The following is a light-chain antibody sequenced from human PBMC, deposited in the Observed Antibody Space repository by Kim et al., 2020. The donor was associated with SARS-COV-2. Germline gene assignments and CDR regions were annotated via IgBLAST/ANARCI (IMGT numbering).Light chain of an antibody. CDR1: QGIDNQ. V-gene: IGKV1-9*01. J-gene: IGKJ1*01. CDR2: AAS. Sequence: ASVGDRVAVTCRTSQGIDNQLAWYQQKPGKAPKLLIFAASTLQSGVPSRFSGSGSGTEFTLTVSSLQPEDFAIYYCQQLNTYPWTFGQGTKVDIK. CDR3: QQLNTYPWT.